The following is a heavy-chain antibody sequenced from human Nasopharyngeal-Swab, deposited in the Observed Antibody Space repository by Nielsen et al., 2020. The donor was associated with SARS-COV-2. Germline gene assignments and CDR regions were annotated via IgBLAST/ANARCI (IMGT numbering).Heavy chain of an antibody. CDR2: ISSSGSMI. J-gene: IGHJ5*02. V-gene: IGHV3-11*04. CDR1: GFTFSDYY. Sequence: GGSLRLSCAASGFTFSDYYTSWIRQAPGKGLEWVSYISSSGSMIYYADSVKGRFTISRDNAKNSLYLQMNSLRAEDTAVYYCARGLTIFDWFDPWGQGTRVSVSS. CDR3: ARGLTIFDWFDP. D-gene: IGHD3-3*01.